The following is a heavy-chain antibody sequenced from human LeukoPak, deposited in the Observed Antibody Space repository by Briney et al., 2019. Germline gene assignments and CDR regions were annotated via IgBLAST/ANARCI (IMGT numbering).Heavy chain of an antibody. CDR2: ISWNSGSI. V-gene: IGHV3-9*01. CDR1: GFTFDDYA. Sequence: GRSLRLSCAASGFTFDDYAMHWVRQAPGKGLEWVSGISWNSGSIGYADSVKGRFTISRDNAKNSLHLQMNSLRAEDTALYYCAKDRSPGIGDAFDIWGQGTMVTVSS. J-gene: IGHJ3*02. CDR3: AKDRSPGIGDAFDI. D-gene: IGHD1-20*01.